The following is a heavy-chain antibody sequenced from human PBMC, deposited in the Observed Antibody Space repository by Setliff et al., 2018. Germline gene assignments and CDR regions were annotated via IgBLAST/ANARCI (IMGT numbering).Heavy chain of an antibody. D-gene: IGHD1-26*01. V-gene: IGHV5-51*01. CDR2: IYPGDSHT. CDR1: GYSFSNFW. J-gene: IGHJ4*02. Sequence: GESLKLSCKGSGYSFSNFWIGWVRQMPGKGLEWMGIIYPGDSHTRYSPSFQGQVTMSADKSINTAYLQWSNLEASDTAIYYCARSPVGATYSVYFDYWGQGALVTVSS. CDR3: ARSPVGATYSVYFDY.